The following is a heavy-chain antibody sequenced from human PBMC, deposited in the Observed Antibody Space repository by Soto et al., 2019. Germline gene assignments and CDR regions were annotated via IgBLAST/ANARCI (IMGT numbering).Heavy chain of an antibody. CDR3: ARGRFSYYYDSSGHNWFDP. Sequence: ASETLSLTCAVYGGSFSGYYWSWIRQPPGKGLEWIGEINHSGSTNYNPSLKSRVTISVDTSKNQFSLKLSSVTAADTAVYYCARGRFSYYYDSSGHNWFDPWGQGTLVTVSS. CDR1: GGSFSGYY. D-gene: IGHD3-22*01. CDR2: INHSGST. J-gene: IGHJ5*02. V-gene: IGHV4-34*01.